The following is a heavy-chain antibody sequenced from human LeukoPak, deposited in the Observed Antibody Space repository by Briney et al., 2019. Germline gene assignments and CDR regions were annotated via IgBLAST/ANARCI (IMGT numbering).Heavy chain of an antibody. V-gene: IGHV1-2*02. CDR2: INPNSGGT. D-gene: IGHD3-22*01. CDR3: ARERRNYYDSSGPFDY. Sequence: ASVKVSCKASGYTFTGYYMHWVRQAPGQGLEWMGWINPNSGGTNYAQKFQGRVTMTRDTSISTAYMELSRLRSDDTAVYYCARERRNYYDSSGPFDYWGQGTLVTVSS. J-gene: IGHJ4*02. CDR1: GYTFTGYY.